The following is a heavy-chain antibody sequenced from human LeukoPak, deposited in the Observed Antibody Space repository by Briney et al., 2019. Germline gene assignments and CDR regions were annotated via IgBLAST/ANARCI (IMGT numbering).Heavy chain of an antibody. CDR3: VKDADVAGYGYFY. D-gene: IGHD5-18*01. CDR1: GDSISSSNNY. J-gene: IGHJ4*02. V-gene: IGHV4-39*07. CDR2: IHHSGSS. Sequence: SETLSLTCSVSGDSISSSNNYWAWIRQPPGKSLEWIESIHHSGSSYYNPSLKSRLTISLDTSKNQVSLKLTSVTAADTALYYCVKDADVAGYGYFYWGQGALVTVSA.